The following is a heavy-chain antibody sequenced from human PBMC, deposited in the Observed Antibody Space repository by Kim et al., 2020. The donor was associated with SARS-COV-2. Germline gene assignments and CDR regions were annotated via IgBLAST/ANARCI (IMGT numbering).Heavy chain of an antibody. Sequence: GGSLRLSCAASGFTFSNAWMSWVRQAPGKGLEWVGRIKSKTDGGTTDYAAPVKGRFTISRDDSKNTLYLQMNSLKTEDTAVYYCTTDVIGRVVVMYYYYGMDVWGQGTTVTVSS. J-gene: IGHJ6*02. V-gene: IGHV3-15*01. CDR1: GFTFSNAW. CDR3: TTDVIGRVVVMYYYYGMDV. D-gene: IGHD2-15*01. CDR2: IKSKTDGGTT.